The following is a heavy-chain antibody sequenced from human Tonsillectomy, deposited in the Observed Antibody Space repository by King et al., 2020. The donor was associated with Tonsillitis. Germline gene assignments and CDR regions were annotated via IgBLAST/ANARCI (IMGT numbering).Heavy chain of an antibody. D-gene: IGHD6-13*01. Sequence: VQLPQSGPGLVKPSQTLSLTCALSGDSVSSNSAAWNWIRPSPSRGLEWLGRTYYRSKWYNDYAVSLKSRITINPDTSKNQFSLQLNSVTPENTAVYYCATVLAAAGPIDYWGQGTLVTVSS. CDR1: GDSVSSNSAA. J-gene: IGHJ4*02. CDR2: TYYRSKWYN. CDR3: ATVLAAAGPIDY. V-gene: IGHV6-1*01.